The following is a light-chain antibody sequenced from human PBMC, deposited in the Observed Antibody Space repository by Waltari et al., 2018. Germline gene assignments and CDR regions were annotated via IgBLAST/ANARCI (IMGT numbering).Light chain of an antibody. CDR1: SSDVGSYNL. J-gene: IGLJ2*01. CDR3: CSYAGSIL. CDR2: EGS. V-gene: IGLV2-23*01. Sequence: QSALTQPASVSGSPGQSITISCTGTSSDVGSYNLVSWYQQHPGKAPKLMIYEGSKRHSGVSNRFSGSKSCNTASLTISGLQAEDEADYYCCSYAGSILFGGGTKLTVL.